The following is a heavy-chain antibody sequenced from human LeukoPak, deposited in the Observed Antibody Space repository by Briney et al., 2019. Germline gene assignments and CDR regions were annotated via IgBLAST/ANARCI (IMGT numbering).Heavy chain of an antibody. CDR3: ARRVSYRNCFDP. V-gene: IGHV4-39*01. CDR2: IYYSGST. D-gene: IGHD1-26*01. J-gene: IGHJ5*02. Sequence: SETLSLTCTVSGDSISSGNYYWGWIRQPPGKGLEWIGSIYYSGSTYYNPSPKSRVTISVDTSKNQFSLKLSSVTAADTAGYYCARRVSYRNCFDPWGQGTLVTVSS. CDR1: GDSISSGNYY.